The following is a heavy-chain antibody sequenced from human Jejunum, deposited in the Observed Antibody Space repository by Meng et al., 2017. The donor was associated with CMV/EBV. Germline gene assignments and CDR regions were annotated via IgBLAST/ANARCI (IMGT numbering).Heavy chain of an antibody. Sequence: NLSSHGMSWVRQATGGGLEWVSYSSSSGSVRHYADSEMGRFTVSRDNAKNLLYLQMNSLRAEDTAVYYCTHYFGSGNQPTGGFHFWGQGTGVTVSS. CDR1: NLSSHG. CDR3: THYFGSGNQPTGGFHF. V-gene: IGHV3-48*03. CDR2: SSSSGSVR. D-gene: IGHD3-10*01. J-gene: IGHJ4*03.